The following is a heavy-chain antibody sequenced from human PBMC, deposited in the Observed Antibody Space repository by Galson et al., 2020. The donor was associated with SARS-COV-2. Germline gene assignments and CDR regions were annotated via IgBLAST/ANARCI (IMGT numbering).Heavy chain of an antibody. CDR2: IYSEGSST. CDR1: GFTFSSYW. CDR3: ARGDMGNDYFDY. Sequence: GGSLRLSCAVSGFTFSSYWMPWVRQAPGKGLVWVSRIYSEGSSTSYADSVEGRFTISGDNAKNTLYLQMNSLRAEDTAVYYCARGDMGNDYFDYWGQGTLVTVSS. V-gene: IGHV3-74*01. J-gene: IGHJ4*02. D-gene: IGHD7-27*01.